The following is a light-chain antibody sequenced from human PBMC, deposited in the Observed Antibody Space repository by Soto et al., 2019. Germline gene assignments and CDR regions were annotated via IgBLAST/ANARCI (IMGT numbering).Light chain of an antibody. CDR2: DVT. Sequence: QSALTQPASVSGSPGQSITISCTGASSDVGAYNSVSWYQHHPAKAPKLLIYDVTHRPSGVSSRFSGSKSGNTASLTISGLQAEDEADYYCSSYTGSSTVLFGGGTKVTVL. V-gene: IGLV2-14*03. J-gene: IGLJ2*01. CDR1: SSDVGAYNS. CDR3: SSYTGSSTVL.